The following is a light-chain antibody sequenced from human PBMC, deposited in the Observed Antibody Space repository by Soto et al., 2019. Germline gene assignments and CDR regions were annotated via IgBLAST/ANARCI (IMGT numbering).Light chain of an antibody. V-gene: IGKV3D-15*03. CDR3: QQYNEWPPLT. J-gene: IGKJ4*01. Sequence: EVVMTQSPATLSLSPVERATLSFRASQSVTRKLAWYQQTPGQAPRLLIYGASIRATGTPARFSGSGSGTEFTLTISNLQSEDFAVYYCQQYNEWPPLTFGGGTKV. CDR1: QSVTRK. CDR2: GAS.